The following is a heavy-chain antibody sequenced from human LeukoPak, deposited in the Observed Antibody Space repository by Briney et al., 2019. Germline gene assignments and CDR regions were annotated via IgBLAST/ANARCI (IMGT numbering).Heavy chain of an antibody. J-gene: IGHJ4*02. CDR2: IIPIFGTA. D-gene: IGHD4-23*01. Sequence: SVKVSCKASGGTFSSYAISWVRQAPGQGLEWMGRIIPIFGTANYAQKFQGRVTITTDESTSTAYMELSSLRSGDTAVYYCAEVGNSGFDYWGQRTLVTVSS. CDR1: GGTFSSYA. V-gene: IGHV1-69*05. CDR3: AEVGNSGFDY.